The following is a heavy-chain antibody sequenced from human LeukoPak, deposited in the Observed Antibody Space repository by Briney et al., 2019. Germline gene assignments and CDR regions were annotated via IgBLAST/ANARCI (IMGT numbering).Heavy chain of an antibody. V-gene: IGHV3-48*03. CDR1: GFIFSSYE. CDR3: ARYGDRGFDF. D-gene: IGHD4-17*01. Sequence: GESLRLSCAASGFIFSSYEMMWVRQAPGKGLEWVSYISSSGRTIYYADSVKGRFIISRDNAKNSLYLQMNSLRAEDTAVYYCARYGDRGFDFWGQGTRVTVSS. J-gene: IGHJ4*02. CDR2: ISSSGRTI.